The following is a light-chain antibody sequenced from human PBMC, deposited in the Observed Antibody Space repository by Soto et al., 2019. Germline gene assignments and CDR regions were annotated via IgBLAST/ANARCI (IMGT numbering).Light chain of an antibody. CDR1: QIIATS. V-gene: IGKV1-39*01. CDR3: QQSYNTPMYT. CDR2: DAS. Sequence: DIQMTQSPSSLSASVGDRVTISCRASQIIATSLNWYQQKPGKAPKLLISDASSLQSGVPSRFSGSGSGTDFSLTSSGLQPEDFATYYCQQSYNTPMYTFGQGTKLEI. J-gene: IGKJ2*01.